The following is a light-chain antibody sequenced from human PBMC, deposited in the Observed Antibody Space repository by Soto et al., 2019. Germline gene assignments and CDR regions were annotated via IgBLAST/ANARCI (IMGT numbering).Light chain of an antibody. Sequence: EIVLTQSPGTLSLSPGERATLSCRASQSVRTNSLAWYQQKPGQAPRLLIYGASSRATGIPDRFSGSGSGTDFTLIISRLEPEDFVVYYCQQYGGSPTFGQGTKVEIK. CDR2: GAS. V-gene: IGKV3-20*01. CDR3: QQYGGSPT. CDR1: QSVRTNS. J-gene: IGKJ1*01.